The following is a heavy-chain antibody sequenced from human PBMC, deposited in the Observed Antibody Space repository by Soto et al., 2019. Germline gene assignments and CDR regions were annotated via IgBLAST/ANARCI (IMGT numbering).Heavy chain of an antibody. CDR1: GGSISSYY. D-gene: IGHD3-10*01. J-gene: IGHJ3*02. CDR3: ARRYGSAFDI. CDR2: IYYSGST. V-gene: IGHV4-59*08. Sequence: PSETLSLTCTVSGGSISSYYWSWIRQPPGKGLDWIGYIYYSGSTNYNPSLKCRVTISVDTSKNQFSLKLSSVTAADTAVYYCARRYGSAFDIWGQGTMVT.